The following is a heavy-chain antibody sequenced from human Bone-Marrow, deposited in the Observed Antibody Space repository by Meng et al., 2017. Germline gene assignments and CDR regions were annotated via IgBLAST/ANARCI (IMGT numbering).Heavy chain of an antibody. CDR1: GYTFSDYY. D-gene: IGHD4-17*01. Sequence: QVQLVPSGAEGKKPGAPVKVSCTASGYTFSDYYMSWIRQAPGKGLEWVSYISSSGSTIYYADSVKGRFTISRDNAKNSLYLQMNSLRAEDTAVYYCARDDYGDRYWYFDLWGRGTLVTVSS. J-gene: IGHJ2*01. CDR2: ISSSGSTI. V-gene: IGHV3-11*01. CDR3: ARDDYGDRYWYFDL.